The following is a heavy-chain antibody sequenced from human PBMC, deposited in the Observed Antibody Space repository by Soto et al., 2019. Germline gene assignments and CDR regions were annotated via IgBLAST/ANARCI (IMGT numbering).Heavy chain of an antibody. J-gene: IGHJ5*02. CDR2: ISYSGTT. CDR1: GDSISSANNY. D-gene: IGHD5-12*01. V-gene: IGHV4-30-4*01. CDR3: ARGGGYSYDLDP. Sequence: QVQLQESGPGLVKPSQTLSLTCTVSGDSISSANNYWSWIRQPPGEGLEWFGFISYSGTTSHSPSLMIRLAIALDTSKNQFCLSLTSVTAADTDVYYCARGGGYSYDLDPWGQGTLVTVSS.